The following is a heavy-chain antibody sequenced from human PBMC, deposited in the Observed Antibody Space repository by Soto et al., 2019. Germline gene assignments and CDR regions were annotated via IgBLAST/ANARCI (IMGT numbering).Heavy chain of an antibody. J-gene: IGHJ3*02. V-gene: IGHV4-31*03. Sequence: PSETLSLTCTVSGGSISSGGYYWSWIRQHPGKGLEWIGYIYYSGSTYYNPSLKSRVTISVDTSKNQFSLKLSSVTASDTAVYYCARDRDYHNAFDIWGQGTMVTVSS. D-gene: IGHD4-17*01. CDR3: ARDRDYHNAFDI. CDR1: GGSISSGGYY. CDR2: IYYSGST.